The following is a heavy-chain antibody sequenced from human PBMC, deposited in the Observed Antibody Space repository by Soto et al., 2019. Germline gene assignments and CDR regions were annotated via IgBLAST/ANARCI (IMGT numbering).Heavy chain of an antibody. Sequence: EVQLVESGGGLVQPGGSLRLSCAASGFTFSSYAMHWVRQAPGKGLEYVSAISSNGGSTYYANSVKGRFTISRDNSKNTLYLQMGSLRAEDMAVYYCARATDYYGSGTDYWGQGTLVTVSS. V-gene: IGHV3-64*01. CDR1: GFTFSSYA. CDR3: ARATDYYGSGTDY. CDR2: ISSNGGST. J-gene: IGHJ4*02. D-gene: IGHD3-10*01.